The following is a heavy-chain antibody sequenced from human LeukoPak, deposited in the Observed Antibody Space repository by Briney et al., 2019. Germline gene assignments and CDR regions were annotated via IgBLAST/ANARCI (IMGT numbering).Heavy chain of an antibody. CDR1: GFTFSSYA. V-gene: IGHV3-30-3*01. CDR2: ISYDGSNK. Sequence: PGGSLRLSCAASGFTFSSYAMHWVRQAPGKGLEWVAVISYDGSNKYYADSVKGRFTISRDNSKNTLYLRMNSLRAEDTAVYYCARVRDPYDLLWLLLHYWGQGTLVTVSS. J-gene: IGHJ4*02. D-gene: IGHD3-22*01. CDR3: ARVRDPYDLLWLLLHY.